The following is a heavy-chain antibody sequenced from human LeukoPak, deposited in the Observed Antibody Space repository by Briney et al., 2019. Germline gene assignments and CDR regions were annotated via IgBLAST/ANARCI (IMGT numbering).Heavy chain of an antibody. Sequence: SQTLSLTCTVSGGSISSGSYYSSWIRQPAGKGLEWIGRIYTSGSTNYNPSLKSRVTISVDTSKNQFSLKLSSVTAADTAVYYCARTYCGGDCYSMLGPNDAFDIWGQGTMVTVSS. CDR2: IYTSGST. D-gene: IGHD2-21*01. CDR3: ARTYCGGDCYSMLGPNDAFDI. V-gene: IGHV4-61*02. CDR1: GGSISSGSYY. J-gene: IGHJ3*02.